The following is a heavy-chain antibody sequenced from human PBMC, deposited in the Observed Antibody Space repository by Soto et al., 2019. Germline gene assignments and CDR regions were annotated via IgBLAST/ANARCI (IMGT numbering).Heavy chain of an antibody. CDR3: ASHTVTFDQ. Sequence: GGSLRLSCAAPGFTFSSYWMSWVRQAPGRGLEWVANIKQDGREKYYVDSVKGRFTISRDNAKNSLYLQMNSLRVEDTAVYYCASHTVTFDQWGQGTLVTVSS. J-gene: IGHJ4*02. V-gene: IGHV3-7*01. CDR1: GFTFSSYW. CDR2: IKQDGREK. D-gene: IGHD4-17*01.